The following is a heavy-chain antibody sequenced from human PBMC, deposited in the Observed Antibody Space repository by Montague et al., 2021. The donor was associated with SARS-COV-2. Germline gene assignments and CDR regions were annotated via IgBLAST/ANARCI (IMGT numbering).Heavy chain of an antibody. V-gene: IGHV3-23*01. CDR3: AKQPGAGAVVYWYFDL. CDR2: IFGSAAGT. Sequence: SLRLSCAASGFAFNNFAMTWVRQAPGKGLEWVSSIFGSAAGTYYADSVKGRFTISRDNSKNTLYLQMNSLRAEDTAKYYCAKQPGAGAVVYWYFDLWGRGTVASVSS. J-gene: IGHJ2*01. D-gene: IGHD6-19*01. CDR1: GFAFNNFA.